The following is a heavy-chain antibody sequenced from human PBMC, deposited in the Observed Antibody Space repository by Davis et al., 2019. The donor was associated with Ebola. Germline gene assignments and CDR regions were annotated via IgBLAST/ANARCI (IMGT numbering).Heavy chain of an antibody. V-gene: IGHV3-33*01. J-gene: IGHJ4*02. CDR2: IWYDGNNK. CDR3: ARVVTYCGGHCYSVFDY. Sequence: PGGSLRLSCAASGFTFTNYGMHWVRQAPGKGLEWVAVIWYDGNNKYYGDSVKGRFTISRDNSKNTLYLQMNSLRAEDTAVYYCARVVTYCGGHCYSVFDYWGQGTLVTVSS. CDR1: GFTFTNYG. D-gene: IGHD2-21*02.